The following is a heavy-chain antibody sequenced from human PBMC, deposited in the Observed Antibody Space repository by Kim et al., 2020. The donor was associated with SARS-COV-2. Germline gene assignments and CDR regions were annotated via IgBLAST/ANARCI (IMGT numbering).Heavy chain of an antibody. Sequence: GGSLRLSCAASGFTFGDYAMHWVRQAPGKGLEWVSGISWNSGNLGYADSVKGRFTISRDNAKNSLYLQMNSLRPEDTALYYCATEPIGPVGTRLNDYWGQGTLVTVSS. CDR1: GFTFGDYA. J-gene: IGHJ4*02. CDR3: ATEPIGPVGTRLNDY. CDR2: ISWNSGNL. D-gene: IGHD6-13*01. V-gene: IGHV3-9*01.